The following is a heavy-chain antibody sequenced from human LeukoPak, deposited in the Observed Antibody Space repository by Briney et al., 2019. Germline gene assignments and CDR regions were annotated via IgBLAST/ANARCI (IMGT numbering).Heavy chain of an antibody. CDR2: ISGSGGST. CDR3: AKDRLVEVVVTATLDY. J-gene: IGHJ4*02. CDR1: GFTFSSYA. V-gene: IGHV3-23*01. D-gene: IGHD2-21*02. Sequence: GGSLRLSCAASGFTFSSYAMSWVRQAPGKGLEWVSAISGSGGSTYYADSVKGRFTISRDNSKNTLYLQMNSLRAEDTAVYYCAKDRLVEVVVTATLDYWGQGTLVTVSS.